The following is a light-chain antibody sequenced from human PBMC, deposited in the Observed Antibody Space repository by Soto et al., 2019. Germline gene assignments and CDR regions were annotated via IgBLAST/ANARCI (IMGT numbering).Light chain of an antibody. V-gene: IGLV1-40*01. CDR3: QSYDSSLSHVV. CDR1: SSNIGAGYD. J-gene: IGLJ2*01. CDR2: ANN. Sequence: QLVLTQPPSVSGAPGQRVTISCTGSSSNIGAGYDVHWYQQLPGTAPKLLIYANNNRPSGVPDRFSGSKSGTSASLAITGLQAEDEADYHCQSYDSSLSHVVFGGGTKLTVL.